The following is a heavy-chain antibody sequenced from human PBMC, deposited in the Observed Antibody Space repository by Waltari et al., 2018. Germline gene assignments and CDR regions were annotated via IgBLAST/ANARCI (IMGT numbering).Heavy chain of an antibody. CDR2: INHSGST. D-gene: IGHD6-6*01. J-gene: IGHJ6*03. CDR3: ASFLYSSSFHYSYYYMDV. Sequence: QVQLQQWGAGLLKPSETLSLTCAVYGGSFSGYYWSWIRQPPGKGLEWIGEINHSGSTNYNPSLKSRVTISVDTSKNQFSLKLSSVTAADTAVYYCASFLYSSSFHYSYYYMDVWGKGTTVTISS. CDR1: GGSFSGYY. V-gene: IGHV4-34*01.